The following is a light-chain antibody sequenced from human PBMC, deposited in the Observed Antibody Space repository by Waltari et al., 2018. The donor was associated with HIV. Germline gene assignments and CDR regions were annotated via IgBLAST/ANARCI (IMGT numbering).Light chain of an antibody. CDR3: SSYAGINNLI. CDR1: SSDVGGYNY. CDR2: EVS. Sequence: QSALTQPPSASGSPGQSVTISCTGTSSDVGGYNYVSWYQHHPGKAPKLMFYEVSERPSGVPDRFSGSRSGNTASLTVSGLQAEDEADYFCSSYAGINNLIFGGGTKLTVL. V-gene: IGLV2-8*01. J-gene: IGLJ2*01.